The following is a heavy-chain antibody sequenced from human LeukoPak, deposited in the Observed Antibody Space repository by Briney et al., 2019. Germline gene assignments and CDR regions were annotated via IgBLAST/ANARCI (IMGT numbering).Heavy chain of an antibody. V-gene: IGHV4-34*01. CDR1: GGSFSGYY. CDR2: INHSGST. CDR3: ARGGGVYDIVVVVAAQNWFDP. Sequence: PSETLSLTCAVYGGSFSGYYWSWLRQPPGKGLEWIGEINHSGSTNYNPSLKSRVTISVDTSKNQFSLKLSSVTAADTAVYYCARGGGVYDIVVVVAAQNWFDPWGQGTLVTVSS. J-gene: IGHJ5*02. D-gene: IGHD2-15*01.